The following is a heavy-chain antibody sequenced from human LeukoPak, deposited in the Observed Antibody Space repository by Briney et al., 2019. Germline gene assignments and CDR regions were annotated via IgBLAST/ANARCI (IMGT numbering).Heavy chain of an antibody. Sequence: ASVKVSCKAAGYTFTGYYMHWVRQAPGQGLEWMGWINPNSGGTNYAQKFQGRVTMTRDTSISTAYMELSRLRSDDTAVYYCARVGGDFWSGYPFDYWGQGTLVTVSS. D-gene: IGHD3-3*01. CDR2: INPNSGGT. V-gene: IGHV1-2*02. CDR3: ARVGGDFWSGYPFDY. J-gene: IGHJ4*02. CDR1: GYTFTGYY.